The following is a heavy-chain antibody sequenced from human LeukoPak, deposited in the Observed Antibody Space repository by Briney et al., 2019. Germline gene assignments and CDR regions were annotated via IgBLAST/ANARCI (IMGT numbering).Heavy chain of an antibody. CDR1: GFTLSSYW. CDR2: INGDGSSA. Sequence: GGSLRLSCAASGFTLSSYWMHWVRQAPGKGLAWVSRINGDGSSAPYANSVKGRFTISRDNAKNTLYLQMHSLRADDTAVYYCARGSTSGWPDYFDYWGQGSVVTVSS. D-gene: IGHD6-19*01. CDR3: ARGSTSGWPDYFDY. V-gene: IGHV3-74*01. J-gene: IGHJ4*02.